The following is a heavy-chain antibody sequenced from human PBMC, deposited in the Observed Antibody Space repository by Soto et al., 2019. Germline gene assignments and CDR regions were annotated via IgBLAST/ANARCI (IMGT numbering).Heavy chain of an antibody. J-gene: IGHJ5*02. Sequence: QLQLQESGPGLVKPSETLSLTCTVSGGSISTYYWNWIRQPPGKGLEWIGDIYYSERTNYNPSLNSRVAISVDMSKNQFSLNLSSVTPADTAVYYCAGGRGYSGQRRGWFDPWGQGTLVTVSS. CDR2: IYYSERT. CDR3: AGGRGYSGQRRGWFDP. D-gene: IGHD5-12*01. CDR1: GGSISTYY. V-gene: IGHV4-59*01.